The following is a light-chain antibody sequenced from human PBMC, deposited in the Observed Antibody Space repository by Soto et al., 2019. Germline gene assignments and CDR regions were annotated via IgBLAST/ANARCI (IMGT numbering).Light chain of an antibody. CDR2: DAY. CDR1: QSISSY. J-gene: IGKJ3*01. Sequence: EIVLTQSPATLSLSPGERATLSCRASQSISSYLAWYQQKPDQAPRLLIYDAYNSATGIPARFSGSGSGTDFTLTISRLEPEDFAVYYCHQRSSCPLTFGPVTKVDIK. CDR3: HQRSSCPLT. V-gene: IGKV3-11*01.